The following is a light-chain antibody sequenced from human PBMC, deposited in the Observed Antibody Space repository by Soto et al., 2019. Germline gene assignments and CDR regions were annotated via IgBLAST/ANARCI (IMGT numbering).Light chain of an antibody. J-gene: IGKJ1*01. Sequence: DIQMTQSPSSLPASVGDRVTITCRASQSISSYLNWYQQKPGKAPKLLIYAASNLQSGVPSRFSGSGSGTEFTLTISSLQSEDFAVYYCQQYNNWLRTFGQGTKVDIK. CDR3: QQYNNWLRT. CDR1: QSISSY. CDR2: AAS. V-gene: IGKV1-39*01.